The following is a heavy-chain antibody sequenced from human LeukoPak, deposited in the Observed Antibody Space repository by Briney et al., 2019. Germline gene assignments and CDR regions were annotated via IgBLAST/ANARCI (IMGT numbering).Heavy chain of an antibody. Sequence: GGSLRLSCAASGFIFSTYEMNWVRQAPGKGLEWVSYISSSGSTIYYADSVKGRFTISRDNAKNSLYLQMNSLRAEDTAVYYCAELGITMIGGVWGKGTTVTISS. CDR2: ISSSGSTI. CDR3: AELGITMIGGV. V-gene: IGHV3-48*03. CDR1: GFIFSTYE. D-gene: IGHD3-10*02. J-gene: IGHJ6*04.